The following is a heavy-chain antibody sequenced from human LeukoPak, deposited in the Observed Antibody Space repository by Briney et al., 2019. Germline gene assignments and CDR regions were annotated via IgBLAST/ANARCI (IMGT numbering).Heavy chain of an antibody. CDR2: INTMSGTT. J-gene: IGHJ6*04. V-gene: IGHV1-69*05. Sequence: SVKVSCKASGGTFSSYTINWVRQAPGEGFEWMGRINTMSGTTNYTQRLQGRVTMTTDESTTTAFMELSRLTAEDTALYYCTRGDDFLAAYNYMDVWGKGTSVIVSS. CDR1: GGTFSSYT. D-gene: IGHD3-9*01. CDR3: TRGDDFLAAYNYMDV.